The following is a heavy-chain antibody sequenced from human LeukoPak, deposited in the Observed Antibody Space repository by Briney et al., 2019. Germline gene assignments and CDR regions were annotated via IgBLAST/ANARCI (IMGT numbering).Heavy chain of an antibody. CDR2: INWNGGST. CDR1: GFRFDDHG. J-gene: IGHJ4*02. Sequence: GGSLRLSCAASGFRFDDHGMSWVRQAPGKGLEWVSGINWNGGSTGYGDSVKGRFTISRDNAKNSLYLQMNSLRGEDTALYFCAGGDRNGWYFDYWGQGLLVTVSS. V-gene: IGHV3-20*04. CDR3: AGGDRNGWYFDY. D-gene: IGHD6-19*01.